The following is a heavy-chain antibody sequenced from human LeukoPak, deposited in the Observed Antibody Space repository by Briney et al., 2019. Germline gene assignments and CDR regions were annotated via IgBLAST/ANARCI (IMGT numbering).Heavy chain of an antibody. CDR1: GGSISSGSYY. CDR3: ARDRRSSWYGGMDV. D-gene: IGHD6-13*01. Sequence: PSESLSLTCTVSGGSISSGSYYWSWIRQPAGKGLEWIGRIYTSGSTNYNPSLKSRVTISVDTSKNQFSLKLSSVTAADTAVYYCARDRRSSWYGGMDVWGKGTTVTISS. J-gene: IGHJ6*04. V-gene: IGHV4-61*02. CDR2: IYTSGST.